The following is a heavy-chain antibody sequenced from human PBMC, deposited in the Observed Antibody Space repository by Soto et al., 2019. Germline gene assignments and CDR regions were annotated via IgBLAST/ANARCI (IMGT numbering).Heavy chain of an antibody. D-gene: IGHD2-15*01. V-gene: IGHV3-7*01. CDR3: ARMGIVVVVAATPWFDP. CDR2: IKQDGSEK. Sequence: PGGSLRLSCAASGFTFSSYAMNWVRQAPGKGLEWVANIKQDGSEKYYVDSVKGRFTISRDNAKNSLYLQMNSLRAEDTAVYYCARMGIVVVVAATPWFDPWGQGTLVTVSS. J-gene: IGHJ5*02. CDR1: GFTFSSYA.